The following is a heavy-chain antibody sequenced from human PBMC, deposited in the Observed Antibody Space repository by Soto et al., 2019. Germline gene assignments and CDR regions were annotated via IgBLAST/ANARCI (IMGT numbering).Heavy chain of an antibody. Sequence: QITLKESGPTLVKPTQTLTLTCTFSGFSLSTSGVGVGWIRQPPGKALEWLALIYWNDDKRYSPSLKSRLTINKDTTKNQVVLTMTNMDPVDTATYYCAHSKARYFDWLLPRFDYWGQGTLVTVSS. CDR2: IYWNDDK. CDR3: AHSKARYFDWLLPRFDY. D-gene: IGHD3-9*01. V-gene: IGHV2-5*01. J-gene: IGHJ4*02. CDR1: GFSLSTSGVG.